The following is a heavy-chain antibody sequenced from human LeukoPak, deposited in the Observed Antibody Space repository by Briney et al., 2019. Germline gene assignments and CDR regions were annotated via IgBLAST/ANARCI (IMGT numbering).Heavy chain of an antibody. CDR1: GGSFSGYY. CDR3: ARYSVRYSGYAYYLDY. V-gene: IGHV4-34*01. D-gene: IGHD5-12*01. CDR2: INHSGST. Sequence: SETLSLTCAVYGGSFSGYYWSWIRQPPGKGLEWIGEINHSGSTNYNPSLKSRVTISVDTSKNQFSLKLSSVTAADTAVYYCARYSVRYSGYAYYLDYWGQGTLVTVSS. J-gene: IGHJ4*02.